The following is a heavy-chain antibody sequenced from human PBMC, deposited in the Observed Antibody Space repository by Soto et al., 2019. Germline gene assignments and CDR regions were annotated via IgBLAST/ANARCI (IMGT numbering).Heavy chain of an antibody. J-gene: IGHJ6*02. CDR3: ARGVYRSRSDHFGMNV. CDR1: GDSVSRNSVT. V-gene: IGHV6-1*01. D-gene: IGHD6-13*01. CDR2: TYYRSKWYN. Sequence: SQTLSLTCAISGDSVSRNSVTWNWIRQSPSRGLEGMGRTYYRSKWYNDYAVSVKSRITINPDTSKNPLSLQLHSVTPEDTAVFYCARGVYRSRSDHFGMNVWGQGTTVTVPS.